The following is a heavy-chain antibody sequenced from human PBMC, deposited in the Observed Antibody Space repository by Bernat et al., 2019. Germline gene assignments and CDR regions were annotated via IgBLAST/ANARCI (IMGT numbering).Heavy chain of an antibody. CDR1: GFTFSSYA. CDR2: ISGSGGST. Sequence: EVQLVESGGGLVQPGGSLRLSCAASGFTFSSYAMSWVRQAPGKGLEWVSAISGSGGSTYYADSGKDRFTISRDNSKNTLYQQMNSLRAEETAVYYCAKDYRDYGDRHDAFGIWGQGTMVTVSS. V-gene: IGHV3-23*04. CDR3: AKDYRDYGDRHDAFGI. D-gene: IGHD4-17*01. J-gene: IGHJ3*02.